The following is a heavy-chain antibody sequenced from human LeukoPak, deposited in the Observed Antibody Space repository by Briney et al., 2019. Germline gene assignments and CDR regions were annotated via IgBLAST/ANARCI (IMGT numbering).Heavy chain of an antibody. Sequence: ASVKVSCKASGYTFTSYGISWVRQAPGQGLEWMGWINPNSGGTNYAQKFQGRVTMTRDTSISTAYMELSRLRSDDTAVYYCARETDEYYYYYMDVWGKGTTVTISS. CDR1: GYTFTSYG. CDR3: ARETDEYYYYYMDV. J-gene: IGHJ6*03. CDR2: INPNSGGT. V-gene: IGHV1-2*02.